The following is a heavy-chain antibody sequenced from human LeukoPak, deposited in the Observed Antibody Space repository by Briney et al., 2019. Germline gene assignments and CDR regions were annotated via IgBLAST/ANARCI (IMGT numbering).Heavy chain of an antibody. D-gene: IGHD2-21*01. CDR3: ARDTPPVVAGTGYYFDY. V-gene: IGHV4-4*07. Sequence: PSETLSLTCTVSGGSISSYYWSWMRQPAGEGLEWIGRLYTSGSTKYNSSLKSRVTILVDQFKNHVSLKLRSVTAADTAVYYCARDTPPVVAGTGYYFDYWGQGTLVTVSS. CDR1: GGSISSYY. J-gene: IGHJ4*02. CDR2: LYTSGST.